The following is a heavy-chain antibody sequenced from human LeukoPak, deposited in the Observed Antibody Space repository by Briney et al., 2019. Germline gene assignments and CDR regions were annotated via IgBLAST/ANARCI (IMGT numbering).Heavy chain of an antibody. D-gene: IGHD3-3*01. J-gene: IGHJ4*02. Sequence: SSETLSLTCTVSCGSISSSSYYWGWIRQPPGQGLEWIGGSYYSVSTYYNPSLKSRVTISVDTSKNQFSLKLSSATAADTAVYYCATSGRITIFGVVNQFFDYWGQGTLVTVSS. CDR2: SYYSVST. CDR3: ATSGRITIFGVVNQFFDY. CDR1: CGSISSSSYY. V-gene: IGHV4-39*01.